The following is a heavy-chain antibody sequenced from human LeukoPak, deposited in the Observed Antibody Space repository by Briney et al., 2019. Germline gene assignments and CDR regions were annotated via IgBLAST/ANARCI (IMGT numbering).Heavy chain of an antibody. V-gene: IGHV3-21*01. D-gene: IGHD2-15*01. CDR3: TRGPGSGPGY. CDR2: ISSSSSYI. Sequence: GGSLRLSCAASGFTFSSYSMTWVRQAPGKGLEWVSSISSSSSYIYYADSVKGRFTISRDNAKNSLYLQMNSLRAEDTAVYYCTRGPGSGPGYWGQGTLVTVSS. CDR1: GFTFSSYS. J-gene: IGHJ4*02.